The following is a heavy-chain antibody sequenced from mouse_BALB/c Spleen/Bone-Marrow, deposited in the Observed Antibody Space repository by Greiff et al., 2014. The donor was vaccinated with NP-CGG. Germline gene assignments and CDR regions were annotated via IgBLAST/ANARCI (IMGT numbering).Heavy chain of an antibody. J-gene: IGHJ2*01. CDR1: GYTFTSYP. V-gene: IGHV1-4*01. Sequence: VQLQQSGAELARPGASVWMSCKASGYTFTSYPMNWVKQRPGQGLEWIGYINPSSSYTNYNQKFKDKATLTADKSSSTAYMQLSSLTSEDSAVYYCTRRAAYYFDYWGQGTTLTVST. D-gene: IGHD3-3*01. CDR3: TRRAAYYFDY. CDR2: INPSSSYT.